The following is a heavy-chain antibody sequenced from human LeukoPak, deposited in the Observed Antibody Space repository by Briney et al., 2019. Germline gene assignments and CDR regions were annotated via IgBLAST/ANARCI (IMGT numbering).Heavy chain of an antibody. CDR3: ARQWRDGYNLDY. V-gene: IGHV4-59*08. Sequence: SETLSLTCIVSGGSISNYYWGWIRQPPGKGLEWIGYIYYSGSTNYNPSLKSRVTISVDTSKNQFSLKLSSVTAADTAVYYCARQWRDGYNLDYWGQGTLVTVSS. D-gene: IGHD5-24*01. J-gene: IGHJ4*02. CDR2: IYYSGST. CDR1: GGSISNYY.